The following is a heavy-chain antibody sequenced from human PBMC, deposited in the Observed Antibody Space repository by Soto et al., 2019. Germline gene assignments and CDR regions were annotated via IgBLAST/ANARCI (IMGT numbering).Heavy chain of an antibody. Sequence: GGSLRLSCAASGFTFSSYAMSWVRQAPGKGLEWVSAISGSGGNTFYADSVKGRFTISRDNSKNTLYLQMNSLRAEDTAVYYCANSGYVNYYYYMDVWGKGTTVTVSS. J-gene: IGHJ6*03. CDR2: ISGSGGNT. V-gene: IGHV3-23*01. D-gene: IGHD5-12*01. CDR1: GFTFSSYA. CDR3: ANSGYVNYYYYMDV.